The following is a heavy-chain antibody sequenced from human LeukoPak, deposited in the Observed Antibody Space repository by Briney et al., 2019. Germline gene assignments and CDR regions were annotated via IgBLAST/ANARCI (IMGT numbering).Heavy chain of an antibody. J-gene: IGHJ4*02. CDR1: RGSISGSIRSYY. V-gene: IGHV4-4*09. Sequence: SETLSLTCTVSRGSISGSIRSYYWSWLRQPPGEGLEWIGYISSSGSVNDNPSLRSRVTISVDTSKNQFFLSLSSVSAADTAVYYCARIPLGYSGAYYFDYWGQGTLVTVSP. D-gene: IGHD5-12*01. CDR2: ISSSGSV. CDR3: ARIPLGYSGAYYFDY.